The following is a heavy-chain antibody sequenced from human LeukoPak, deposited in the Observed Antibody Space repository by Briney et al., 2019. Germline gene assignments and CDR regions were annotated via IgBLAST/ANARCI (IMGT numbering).Heavy chain of an antibody. V-gene: IGHV3-23*01. Sequence: SGGSLRLSCAASGFTFNRHAMSWVRQAPGKGLEWISGISGSGTTTYYADSVKGRFTISRDNSKNTLYLQINSLRAEDTAVYYCAKDRLEWLLYYFDYWGQGTLITVSS. J-gene: IGHJ4*02. CDR3: AKDRLEWLLYYFDY. D-gene: IGHD3-3*01. CDR2: ISGSGTTT. CDR1: GFTFNRHA.